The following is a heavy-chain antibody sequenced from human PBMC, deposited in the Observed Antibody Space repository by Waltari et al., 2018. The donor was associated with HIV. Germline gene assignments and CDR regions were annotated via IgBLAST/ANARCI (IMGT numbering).Heavy chain of an antibody. V-gene: IGHV3-33*01. Sequence: QVQLVESGGGVVQPGRSLRLSCAASGFTFRNHGMHWVRQAPGKGLGWVAVILYDASNEYYADFVKGRFTISRDNSKNTIYLQMNSLRAEDTAVYYCARDRSSYYVDSWGQGSLVTVSS. D-gene: IGHD6-13*01. CDR3: ARDRSSYYVDS. CDR2: ILYDASNE. J-gene: IGHJ4*02. CDR1: GFTFRNHG.